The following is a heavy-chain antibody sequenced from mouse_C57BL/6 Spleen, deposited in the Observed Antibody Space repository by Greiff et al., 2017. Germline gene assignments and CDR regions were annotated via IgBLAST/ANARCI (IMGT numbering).Heavy chain of an antibody. CDR2: IHPNSGST. CDR1: GYTFTSYW. CDR3: AEFMVTVDY. Sequence: LQPGAELVKPGASVKLSCKASGYTFTSYWMHWVKQRPGQGLEWIGMIHPNSGSTNDNEKFKSKATLTVDKSSSTAYMQLSSLTSEDSAVYYCAEFMVTVDYWGQGTTLTVSS. D-gene: IGHD2-2*01. J-gene: IGHJ2*01. V-gene: IGHV1-64*01.